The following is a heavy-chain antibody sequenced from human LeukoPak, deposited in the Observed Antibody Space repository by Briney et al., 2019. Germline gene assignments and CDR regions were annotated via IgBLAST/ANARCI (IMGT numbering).Heavy chain of an antibody. CDR2: INRDGSST. Sequence: PGGSLRLSCAASGFTFSGYWMHWVRQAPGKGLVWVSRINRDGSSTSYADSVKGRFSISRDNAKNTLFLQMSSLRAEDTAVYYCSKDHTGPQDFWGQGTLATVSS. V-gene: IGHV3-74*01. CDR3: SKDHTGPQDF. CDR1: GFTFSGYW. J-gene: IGHJ4*02. D-gene: IGHD4-17*01.